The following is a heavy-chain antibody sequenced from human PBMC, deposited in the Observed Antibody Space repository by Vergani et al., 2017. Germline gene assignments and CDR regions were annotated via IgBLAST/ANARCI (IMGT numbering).Heavy chain of an antibody. V-gene: IGHV1-69*08. CDR3: AKDMAVVVVAARGSFAMDV. Sequence: QVQLVQSGAEVKKPGSSVKVSCKASGGTFSSYTISWVRQAPGQGLEWMGRIIPILGIANYAQKFQGRVTITADKSTSTAYMELSSLRSEDTAVYYCAKDMAVVVVAARGSFAMDVWGQGTTVTVSS. CDR1: GGTFSSYT. J-gene: IGHJ6*02. D-gene: IGHD2-15*01. CDR2: IIPILGIA.